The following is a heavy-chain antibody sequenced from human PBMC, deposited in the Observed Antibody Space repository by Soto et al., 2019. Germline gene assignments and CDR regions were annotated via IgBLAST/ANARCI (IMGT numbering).Heavy chain of an antibody. CDR3: ARDVATITYYYYGMDV. CDR2: MNPNSGNT. Sequence: QVQLVQSGAEVKKPGASVKVSCKPSGYTFTSYDINWVRQATGQELEWMGWMNPNSGNTGYAQKFQGRVTMTRNTPTRTADMELGSMRSENTAVYYCARDVATITYYYYGMDVSGQGTTDTVSS. J-gene: IGHJ6*02. V-gene: IGHV1-8*01. CDR1: GYTFTSYD. D-gene: IGHD5-12*01.